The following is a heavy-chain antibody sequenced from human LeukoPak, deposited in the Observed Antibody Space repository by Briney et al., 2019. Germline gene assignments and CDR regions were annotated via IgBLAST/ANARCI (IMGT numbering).Heavy chain of an antibody. Sequence: PSETLSLTCTVSGGSISSSSYYWGWIRQPPGKGLEWIGSIYYSGSTYYNPSLKSRVTISVDTSKNQFSLKLSSVTAADTAVYYCARYSGYDPNWFDPWGQGTLVTVSS. V-gene: IGHV4-39*01. D-gene: IGHD5-12*01. CDR2: IYYSGST. J-gene: IGHJ5*02. CDR1: GGSISSSSYY. CDR3: ARYSGYDPNWFDP.